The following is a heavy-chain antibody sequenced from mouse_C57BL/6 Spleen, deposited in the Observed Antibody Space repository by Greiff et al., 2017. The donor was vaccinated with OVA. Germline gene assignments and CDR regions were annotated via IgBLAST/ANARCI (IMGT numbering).Heavy chain of an antibody. CDR3: ARGVVAHFDY. CDR2: ISSGSSTI. J-gene: IGHJ2*01. CDR1: GFTFSDYG. D-gene: IGHD1-1*01. Sequence: EVQLVESGGGLVKPGGSLKLSCAASGFTFSDYGMHWVRQAPEKGLEWVAYISSGSSTIYYADKVKGRFTISRDNAKITLFLQMSSLRSEDTAMYYCARGVVAHFDYWGQGTTLTVSS. V-gene: IGHV5-17*01.